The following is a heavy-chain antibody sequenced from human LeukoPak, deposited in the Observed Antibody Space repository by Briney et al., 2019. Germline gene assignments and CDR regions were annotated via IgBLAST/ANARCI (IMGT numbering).Heavy chain of an antibody. D-gene: IGHD1-26*01. V-gene: IGHV3-30*04. CDR2: ISYDGSNK. CDR3: AKDGVGARGYFDY. Sequence: GGSLRLSCAASGFTFSSYAMHWVRQAPGKGLEWVAVISYDGSNKYYADSVKGRFTISRDNSKNTLYLQMNSLRAEDTAVYYCAKDGVGARGYFDYWGQGTLVTVSS. CDR1: GFTFSSYA. J-gene: IGHJ4*02.